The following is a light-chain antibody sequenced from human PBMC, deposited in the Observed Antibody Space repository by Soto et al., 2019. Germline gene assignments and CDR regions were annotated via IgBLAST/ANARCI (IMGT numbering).Light chain of an antibody. J-gene: IGKJ3*01. CDR1: QDMSNY. Sequence: DIQMTQSPSSLSASVGDRVTITCQASQDMSNYLNWYQQKPGKAPKLLIYDASNLETGVPSRFSGSGSGTDFTFTISSLQPEDIATYCCQQYDNLPRTFGPGTKVDIK. CDR3: QQYDNLPRT. CDR2: DAS. V-gene: IGKV1-33*01.